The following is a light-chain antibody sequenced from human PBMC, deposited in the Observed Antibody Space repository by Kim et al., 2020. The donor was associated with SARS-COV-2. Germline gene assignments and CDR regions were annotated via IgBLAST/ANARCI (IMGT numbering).Light chain of an antibody. J-gene: IGKJ2*01. Sequence: EIVMTQSPATLSVSPGERATLFCRASQSVGYNVAWYQHKPGQAPRVLIYGASTRATGIPTRFSGSGSGTEFTLSISSLQSEDFAVYFCHQYNDWPPGDTFGQGTKLEI. V-gene: IGKV3-15*01. CDR2: GAS. CDR1: QSVGYN. CDR3: HQYNDWPPGDT.